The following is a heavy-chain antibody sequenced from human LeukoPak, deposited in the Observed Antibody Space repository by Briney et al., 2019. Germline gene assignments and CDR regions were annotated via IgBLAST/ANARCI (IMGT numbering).Heavy chain of an antibody. J-gene: IGHJ4*02. CDR1: GFTFSHAW. CDR2: IYSGGSSR. CDR3: SSAASHGMAAGGDY. V-gene: IGHV3-74*01. D-gene: IGHD6-13*01. Sequence: GGSLRLSCAASGFTFSHAWMSWVRQAPGKGLVWVPRIYSGGSSRNYADSVKGRFTISRDNAENTLYLQMNSRRAEDTAVYYWSSAASHGMAAGGDYWGQGTLVTVSS.